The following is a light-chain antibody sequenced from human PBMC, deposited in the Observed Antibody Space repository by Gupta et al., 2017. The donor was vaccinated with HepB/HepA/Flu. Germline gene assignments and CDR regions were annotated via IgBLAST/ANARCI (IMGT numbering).Light chain of an antibody. Sequence: EIVMTQSPATLSVSPGERATLSCRASQSVSRNLAWYQQKPGQAPRLLVYGASTRATGIPARFSGSESGTEFTLTISSLQSEDFAVYYCQQYNNWPRTFGQGTKLEIK. CDR1: QSVSRN. CDR3: QQYNNWPRT. CDR2: GAS. V-gene: IGKV3-15*01. J-gene: IGKJ2*01.